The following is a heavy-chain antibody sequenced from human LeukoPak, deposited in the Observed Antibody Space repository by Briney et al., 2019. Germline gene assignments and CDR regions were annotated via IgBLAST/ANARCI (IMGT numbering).Heavy chain of an antibody. Sequence: ASVKVSCKASGYTFTSYGISWVRQAPGQGLEWMGWISAYNGNTNYAQKLQGRVTMTTDTSTSTAYMELRSLRSDDTAVYYCARDKGYYGSGSFTYWGQGTLVTVSS. J-gene: IGHJ4*02. D-gene: IGHD3-10*01. CDR2: ISAYNGNT. CDR1: GYTFTSYG. V-gene: IGHV1-18*01. CDR3: ARDKGYYGSGSFTY.